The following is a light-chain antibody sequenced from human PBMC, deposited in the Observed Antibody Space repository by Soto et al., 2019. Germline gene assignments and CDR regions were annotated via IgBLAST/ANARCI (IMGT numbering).Light chain of an antibody. CDR1: QTISSW. Sequence: DIQMTQSPSTLSGSVGDRVTITCRASQTISSWLTWYQQKPGKAPKLLIYKASTLKSGVPSRFSGSGSGTEFTLTISSLEPEDVAVYYCQQYGSSPRTFGQGTKVDIK. J-gene: IGKJ1*01. V-gene: IGKV1-5*03. CDR3: QQYGSSPRT. CDR2: KAS.